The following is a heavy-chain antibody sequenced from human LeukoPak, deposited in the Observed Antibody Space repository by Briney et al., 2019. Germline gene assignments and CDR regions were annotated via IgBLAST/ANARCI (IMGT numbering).Heavy chain of an antibody. CDR1: GASINTSSYY. CDR3: ARDFGSHGMA. Sequence: SETLSLTCTVSGASINTSSYYWGWIRQPPGKELEWIGSIYYTGSTYYNPSLKSRVIMSVDTSRNQFSLKLSSVTAADTAVYYCARDFGSHGMAWGQGTLVTVSS. J-gene: IGHJ1*01. V-gene: IGHV4-39*07. CDR2: IYYTGST. D-gene: IGHD3-10*01.